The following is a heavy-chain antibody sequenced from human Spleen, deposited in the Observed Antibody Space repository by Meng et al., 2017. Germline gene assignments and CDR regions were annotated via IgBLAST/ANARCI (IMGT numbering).Heavy chain of an antibody. CDR1: GGSFSDYY. V-gene: IGHV4-34*01. Sequence: LQRWGAGLLNPSATLSLTCVVSGGSFSDYYWSWIRQPPGKGLEWIGEINHSGSTNYNPSLESRATISVDTSQNNLSLKLSSVTAADSAVYYCARGPTTMAHDFDYWGQGTLVTVSS. CDR2: INHSGST. CDR3: ARGPTTMAHDFDY. D-gene: IGHD4-11*01. J-gene: IGHJ4*02.